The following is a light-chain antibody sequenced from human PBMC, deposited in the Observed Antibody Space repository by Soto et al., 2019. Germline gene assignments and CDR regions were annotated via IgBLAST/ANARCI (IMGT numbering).Light chain of an antibody. CDR2: AAT. J-gene: IGKJ1*01. V-gene: IGKV3-20*01. CDR3: QHYGRSPTWT. Sequence: EIVLTQSPGTLSLSPGERATLSFRASQSITSNFLAWYQQKPXQAPRLXXYAATSRANGIPHSFSGSGSWTDLTLAISRLEPEDFAVYYCQHYGRSPTWTFGQGTKVDIK. CDR1: QSITSNF.